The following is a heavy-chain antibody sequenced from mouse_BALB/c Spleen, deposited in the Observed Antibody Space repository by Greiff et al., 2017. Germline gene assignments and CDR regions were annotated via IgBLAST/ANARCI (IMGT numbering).Heavy chain of an antibody. CDR2: IDPENGNT. CDR3: ANYYGSSRYYAMDY. D-gene: IGHD1-1*01. J-gene: IGHJ4*01. V-gene: IGHV14-1*02. CDR1: GFNIKDYY. Sequence: EVHLVESGAELVRPGALVKLSCKASGFNIKDYYMHWVKQRPEQGLEWIGWIDPENGNTIYDPKFQGKASITADTSSNTAYLQLSSLTSEDTAVYYCANYYGSSRYYAMDYWGQGTSVTVSS.